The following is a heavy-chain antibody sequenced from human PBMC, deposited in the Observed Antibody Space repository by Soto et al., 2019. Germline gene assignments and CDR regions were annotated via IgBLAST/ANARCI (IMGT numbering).Heavy chain of an antibody. D-gene: IGHD5-12*01. J-gene: IGHJ4*02. CDR1: GGSISSGGYS. Sequence: PSETLSLTCAVSGGSISSGGYSWIWIRHPPGKGLEWIGYIYHSGSTYYNPSLKSRVTISVDRSKNQFSLKLSSVTAADTAVYYRARVTATINYYFDYWGQGTLVTVSS. CDR3: ARVTATINYYFDY. V-gene: IGHV4-30-2*01. CDR2: IYHSGST.